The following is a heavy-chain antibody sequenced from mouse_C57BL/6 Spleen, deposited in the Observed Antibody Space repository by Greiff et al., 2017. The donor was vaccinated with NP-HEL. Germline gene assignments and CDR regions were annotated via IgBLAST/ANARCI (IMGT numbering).Heavy chain of an antibody. CDR2: IRNKANNHAT. CDR3: TDGYEGY. CDR1: GFSFRASW. V-gene: IGHV6-6*01. Sequence: LVASGGGLVHPGGSMTLSCASSGFSFRASWMVWVRPSPAMGLEWVAEIRNKANNHATYYAESVKGRFTISRDDSKSSVYMQMNSLRAEDTGIYYCTDGYEGYWGQGTTLTVSS. J-gene: IGHJ2*01. D-gene: IGHD2-2*01.